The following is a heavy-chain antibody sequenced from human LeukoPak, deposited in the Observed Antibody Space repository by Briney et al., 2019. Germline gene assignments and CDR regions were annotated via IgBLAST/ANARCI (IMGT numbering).Heavy chain of an antibody. D-gene: IGHD5-12*01. CDR2: IYYSGST. Sequence: SETLSLTCTVSGASISNYYWTWIRQPPGKGLEWIGSIYYSGSTNYSPALRSRVTISVDTSKNQFSLKLRSVTAADTAIYYWARGFGGYDYWGHGTLDTISS. V-gene: IGHV4-59*01. CDR3: ARGFGGYDY. CDR1: GASISNYY. J-gene: IGHJ4*01.